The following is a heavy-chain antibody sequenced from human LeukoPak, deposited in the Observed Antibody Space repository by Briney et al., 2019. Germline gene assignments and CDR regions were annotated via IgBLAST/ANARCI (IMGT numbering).Heavy chain of an antibody. Sequence: GGSLRLSCAASGFTFRNYWMHWVRQAPEKGLVWVSRIVGDGSRTAYADSVKGRFTISRDNAKNSLYLQMNSLRVDDTAVYFCARDKIMGATRFDYWGQGALVTVSS. D-gene: IGHD1-26*01. J-gene: IGHJ4*02. CDR1: GFTFRNYW. V-gene: IGHV3-74*01. CDR3: ARDKIMGATRFDY. CDR2: IVGDGSRT.